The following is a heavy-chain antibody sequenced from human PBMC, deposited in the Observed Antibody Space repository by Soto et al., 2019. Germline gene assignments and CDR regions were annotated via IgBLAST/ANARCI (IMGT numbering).Heavy chain of an antibody. CDR1: GATVSSGSYY. V-gene: IGHV4-61*01. J-gene: IGHJ4*02. Sequence: QVQLQESGPGLVKPSETLSLTCTVSGATVSSGSYYWSWIRQPPGKGLEWIGYIYNSGSTNYNPSLESRVTISMDTSKSQFSLKLSSVTAADTAVYYCAREGDGYDYWGQGTLVTVSS. CDR3: AREGDGYDY. D-gene: IGHD5-12*01. CDR2: IYNSGST.